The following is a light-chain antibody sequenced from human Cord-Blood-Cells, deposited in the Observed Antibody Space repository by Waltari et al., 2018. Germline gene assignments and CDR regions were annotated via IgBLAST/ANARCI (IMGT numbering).Light chain of an antibody. V-gene: IGKV1-5*03. CDR1: QSMSSW. CDR3: QHYNSYSQT. Sequence: DIQVTQSSSTRSASVGARVTLTCRASQSMSSWLAWYQQKPGKAPKLLLYQASSFESGVPSRFSGSGYGTEFTLTISSLQPDDFATYYCQHYNSYSQTFGQGTKLEIK. CDR2: QAS. J-gene: IGKJ2*01.